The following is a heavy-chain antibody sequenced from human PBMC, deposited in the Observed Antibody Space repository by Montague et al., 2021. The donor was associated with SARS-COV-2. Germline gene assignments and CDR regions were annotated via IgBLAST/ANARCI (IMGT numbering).Heavy chain of an antibody. CDR2: IEEDGSEK. V-gene: IGHV3-7*01. J-gene: IGHJ2*01. D-gene: IGHD6-19*01. Sequence: SLSLSCSASGFTFSSYWMSWVRQAPGKGLEWVANIEEDGSEKYYMDSVKGRFTISRDNAKNSLSLQMNSLGAEDTAVYYCARERQDSSGWSTYWYFDLWGRGTLVTVSS. CDR3: ARERQDSSGWSTYWYFDL. CDR1: GFTFSSYW.